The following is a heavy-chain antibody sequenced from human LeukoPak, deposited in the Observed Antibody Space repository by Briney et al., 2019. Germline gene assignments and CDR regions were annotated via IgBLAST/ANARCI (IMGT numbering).Heavy chain of an antibody. CDR3: AKDRGSGDYNPYYFDY. CDR1: GFSFSNYA. J-gene: IGHJ4*02. V-gene: IGHV3-23*01. D-gene: IGHD4-11*01. CDR2: ISGSGDSP. Sequence: GGSLRLSCAASGFSFSNYAMTWVRQAPGKGLEWVSAISGSGDSPYYADSVKGRFTISRDNFKNTLYLQMNSLRADDTAVYYCAKDRGSGDYNPYYFDYWGQGTLVTVSS.